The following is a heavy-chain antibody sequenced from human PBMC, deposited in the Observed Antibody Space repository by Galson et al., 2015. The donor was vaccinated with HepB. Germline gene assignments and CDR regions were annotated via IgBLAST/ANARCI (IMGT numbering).Heavy chain of an antibody. Sequence: SLRLSCAASGFTFSSYSMNWVRQAPGKGLEWVSSITSSSSYIYYADSMKGRFTISRDNAKNSLYLLVNSLRAEDTAVYYCARGENYCDSSPYHLDHRGQGTLVTVSS. CDR1: GFTFSSYS. J-gene: IGHJ4*02. V-gene: IGHV3-21*01. CDR3: ARGENYCDSSPYHLDH. D-gene: IGHD3-22*01. CDR2: ITSSSSYI.